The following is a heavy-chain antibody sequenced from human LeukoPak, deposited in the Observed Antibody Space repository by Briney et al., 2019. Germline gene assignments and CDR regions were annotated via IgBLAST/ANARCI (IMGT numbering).Heavy chain of an antibody. Sequence: GGSLRLSCAASGFTFSGSAMHWVRQASGKGLEWVGRIRSKANSYATAYAASVKGRFTISRDDSKNTAYLQMNSLKTEDTAVYYRTRGYSYGSDAFDIWGQGTMVTVSS. V-gene: IGHV3-73*01. CDR1: GFTFSGSA. J-gene: IGHJ3*02. CDR3: TRGYSYGSDAFDI. CDR2: IRSKANSYAT. D-gene: IGHD5-18*01.